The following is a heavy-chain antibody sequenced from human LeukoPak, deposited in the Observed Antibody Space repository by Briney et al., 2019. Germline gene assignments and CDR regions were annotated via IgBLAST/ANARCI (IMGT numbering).Heavy chain of an antibody. CDR1: GGSISSYY. Sequence: SETLSLTCTVSGGSISSYYWGWIRQTPGKGLEWIGYIYYSGSTSYNPSLKSRVTISVDTSKNQFSLKLSSVTAADTAVYYCARQGIAVAGMDYWGQGTLVTVSS. D-gene: IGHD6-19*01. CDR3: ARQGIAVAGMDY. CDR2: IYYSGST. J-gene: IGHJ4*02. V-gene: IGHV4-59*08.